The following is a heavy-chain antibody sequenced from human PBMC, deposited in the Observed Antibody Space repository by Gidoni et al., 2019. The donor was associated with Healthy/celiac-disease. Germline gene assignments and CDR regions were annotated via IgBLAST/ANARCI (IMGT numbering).Heavy chain of an antibody. CDR1: GSPFRGYG. J-gene: IGHJ4*02. CDR2: IWYDGSNK. CDR3: ARAPVRYVGGYLDY. V-gene: IGHV3-33*01. Sequence: QVQLVESGGGVVQPGRSLRLSCAASGSPFRGYGMHWVRQAPGKGLEWVAVIWYDGSNKYYADSVNGRFTISRDNSKNTLYLQMNSLRAEDTAVYYCARAPVRYVGGYLDYWGQGTLVTVSS. D-gene: IGHD3-22*01.